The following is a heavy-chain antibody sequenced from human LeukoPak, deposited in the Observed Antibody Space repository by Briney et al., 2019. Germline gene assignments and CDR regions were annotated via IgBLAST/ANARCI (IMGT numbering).Heavy chain of an antibody. Sequence: GGSLRLSCAASGFTFSDYDMRWVRQAPGKGLEWVAFIRKDGSNKYYADSVKGRFTVSRDNSQNTQYLQMNSLRAEDTAVYYCAIGYCSTTSCSRYLDYWGQGTLVTVSS. D-gene: IGHD2-2*01. J-gene: IGHJ4*02. CDR2: IRKDGSNK. CDR1: GFTFSDYD. CDR3: AIGYCSTTSCSRYLDY. V-gene: IGHV3-30*02.